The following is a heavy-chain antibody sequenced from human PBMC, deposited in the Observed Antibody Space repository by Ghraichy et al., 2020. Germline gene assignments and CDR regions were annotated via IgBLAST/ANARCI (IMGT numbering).Heavy chain of an antibody. Sequence: GGSLRLSCAPSGFTFTTAWLSWVRQAPGKGLEWVARIKSEADGATTDYAAPVRGRFSISRDDSEKTLYLQMDSLTSEDSGTYYCVYQQLVFWSRGTQVTVSS. CDR2: IKSEADGATT. V-gene: IGHV3-15*01. CDR3: VYQQLVF. CDR1: GFTFTTAW. J-gene: IGHJ4*02. D-gene: IGHD1/OR15-1a*01.